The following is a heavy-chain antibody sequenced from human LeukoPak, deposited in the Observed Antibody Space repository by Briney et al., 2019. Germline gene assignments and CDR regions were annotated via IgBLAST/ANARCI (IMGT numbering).Heavy chain of an antibody. CDR3: LRGDRRDY. J-gene: IGHJ4*02. CDR1: GFTFNTYS. V-gene: IGHV3-21*06. Sequence: GGSLRLSCEAPGFTFNTYSMNWARQAPGKGLEWVSSIDSSGGYMFYADSVKGRFIISRDNAKDSLYLQMNSLRVEDTAVYYCLRGDRRDYWGQGTLVTVSS. CDR2: IDSSGGYM.